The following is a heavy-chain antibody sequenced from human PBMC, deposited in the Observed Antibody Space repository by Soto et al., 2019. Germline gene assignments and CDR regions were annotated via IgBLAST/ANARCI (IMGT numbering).Heavy chain of an antibody. CDR2: ISSSGSTI. V-gene: IGHV3-11*01. CDR1: GFTFSDYY. D-gene: IGHD2-21*02. Sequence: NPGGSLRLSCAASGFTFSDYYMSWIRQAPGKGLEWVSYISSSGSTIYYADSVKGRFTISRDNAKNSLYLQMNSLRAEDTAVYYCARGKYCGGDCYYYYYYGMDVWGQGTTVTVSS. J-gene: IGHJ6*02. CDR3: ARGKYCGGDCYYYYYYGMDV.